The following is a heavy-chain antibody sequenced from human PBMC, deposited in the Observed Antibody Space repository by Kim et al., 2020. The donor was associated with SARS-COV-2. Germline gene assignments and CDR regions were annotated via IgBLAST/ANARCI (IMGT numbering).Heavy chain of an antibody. Sequence: SETLSLTCTVSGGSISSGGYYWSWIRQHPGKGLEWIGYIYYSGSTYYNPSLKSRVTISVDTSKNQFSLKLSSVTAADTAVYYCARGPGSGSYSGYYYGMDVWGQGTTVTVSS. J-gene: IGHJ6*02. CDR3: ARGPGSGSYSGYYYGMDV. D-gene: IGHD3-10*01. CDR1: GGSISSGGYY. CDR2: IYYSGST. V-gene: IGHV4-31*03.